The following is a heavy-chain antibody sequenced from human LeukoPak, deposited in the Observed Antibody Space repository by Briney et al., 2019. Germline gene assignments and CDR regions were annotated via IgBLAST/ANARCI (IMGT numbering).Heavy chain of an antibody. D-gene: IGHD2-2*01. J-gene: IGHJ5*02. CDR3: ARELVVVPAAKAGGWFDP. CDR2: INPNSGGT. Sequence: GASVKVSCKASGYTFTGYYMHWVRQAPGQGLEWMGWINPNSGGTNYAQKFQGRVTMTRDTSISTAYMELSRLRSDDTAVYYCARELVVVPAAKAGGWFDPWGQGTLVTVSS. CDR1: GYTFTGYY. V-gene: IGHV1-2*02.